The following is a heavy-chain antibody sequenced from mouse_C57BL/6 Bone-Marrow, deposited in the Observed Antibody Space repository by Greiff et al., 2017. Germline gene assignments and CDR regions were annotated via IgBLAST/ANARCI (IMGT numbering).Heavy chain of an antibody. Sequence: QVQLQQPGAELVKPGASVKMSCKASGYTFTSYWITCVKQRPGQGLEWIVDIYPTSGRTNYNEKFKSKAILTVDTSSNTAYMQLSSLTSEDSAVFYCARSGPLGRSFDYWGQGTTLTGSS. CDR2: IYPTSGRT. V-gene: IGHV1-55*01. CDR1: GYTFTSYW. D-gene: IGHD4-1*01. J-gene: IGHJ2*01. CDR3: ARSGPLGRSFDY.